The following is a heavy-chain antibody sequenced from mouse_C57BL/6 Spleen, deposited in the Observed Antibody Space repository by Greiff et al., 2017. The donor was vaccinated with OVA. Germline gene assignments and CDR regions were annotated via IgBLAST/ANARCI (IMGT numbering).Heavy chain of an antibody. CDR1: GYSITSGYY. V-gene: IGHV3-6*01. Sequence: ESGPGLVKPSQSLSLTCSVTGYSITSGYYWNWIRQFPGNKLEWMGYISYDGSNNYNPSLKNRISITRDTSKNQFFLKLNSVTTEDTATYYCARYITTVGGQGTSVTVSS. CDR2: ISYDGSN. CDR3: ARYITTV. J-gene: IGHJ4*01. D-gene: IGHD1-1*01.